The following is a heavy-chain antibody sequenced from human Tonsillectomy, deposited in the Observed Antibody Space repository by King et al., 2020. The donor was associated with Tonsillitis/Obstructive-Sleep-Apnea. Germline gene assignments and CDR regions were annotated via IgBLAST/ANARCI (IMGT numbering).Heavy chain of an antibody. D-gene: IGHD3-22*01. CDR1: GFTFSTYT. J-gene: IGHJ6*02. CDR2: ISSSSNYI. Sequence: VQLVESGGGLVKPGGSLRLSCAASGFTFSTYTLNWVRQAPGKGLEWVSSISSSSNYIYYSDSVKGRFTISRENAKNSLYLQMNSLRAEDTAVYYCARERDPFKPGGGYGSYYYYGMDVWGQGTAVTVSS. V-gene: IGHV3-21*01. CDR3: ARERDPFKPGGGYGSYYYYGMDV.